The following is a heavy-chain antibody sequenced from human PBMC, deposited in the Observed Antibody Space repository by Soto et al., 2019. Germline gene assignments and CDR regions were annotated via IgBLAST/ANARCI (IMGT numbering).Heavy chain of an antibody. CDR3: ASQDIVVVPAGPTYYYGMDV. CDR1: GGSISSIIYY. V-gene: IGHV4-39*01. CDR2: IYYSGST. J-gene: IGHJ6*02. D-gene: IGHD2-2*01. Sequence: PSETLSLTCTVYGGSISSIIYYWGWIRQPPGKGLEWIGSIYYSGSTYYNPSLKSRVTISVDTSKNQFSLKLSSVTAADTAVYYCASQDIVVVPAGPTYYYGMDVWGQGTTVTV.